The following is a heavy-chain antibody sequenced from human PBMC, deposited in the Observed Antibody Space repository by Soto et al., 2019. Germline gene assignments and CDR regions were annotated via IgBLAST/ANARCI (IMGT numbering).Heavy chain of an antibody. D-gene: IGHD1-26*01. CDR1: GYTFTGHY. Sequence: ASVKVSCKASGYTFTGHYIHWVRQAPEQGPEWMGEIGPETGATRYAQKFQGRVTMTRDMSITTVYMELNNLSPDDTAVYYCGRGRSGQIVVFYWGQGTPVTVYS. CDR3: GRGRSGQIVVFY. J-gene: IGHJ4*02. V-gene: IGHV1-2*02. CDR2: IGPETGAT.